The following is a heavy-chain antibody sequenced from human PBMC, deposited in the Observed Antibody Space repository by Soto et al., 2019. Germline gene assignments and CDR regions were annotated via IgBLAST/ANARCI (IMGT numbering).Heavy chain of an antibody. CDR2: INHSGST. J-gene: IGHJ1*01. V-gene: IGHV4-34*01. CDR1: GWSFSGYY. CDR3: ARSIAAAGAKYFQH. D-gene: IGHD6-13*01. Sequence: SETLSLTCAVYGWSFSGYYWSWIRQPPGKGLEWIGEINHSGSTNYNPSLESRVTISVDTSKNQFSLKLSSVTAADTAVYYCARSIAAAGAKYFQHWGQGTLVTVSS.